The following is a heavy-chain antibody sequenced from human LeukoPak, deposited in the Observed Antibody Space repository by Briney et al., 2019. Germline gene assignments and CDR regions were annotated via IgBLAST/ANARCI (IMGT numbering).Heavy chain of an antibody. CDR2: VDKRGTT. D-gene: IGHD2-2*01. V-gene: IGHV4-59*08. CDR3: ARGGSSCYGCHDWFDP. CDR1: GGSIRNYY. Sequence: SETLCLTCSVSGGSIRNYYLSWIRESPGKGLEWIGNVDKRGTTNYNTSFKSRVIVSSDTSRNEFSLKLNSVTAADTAIYYCARGGSSCYGCHDWFDPWGQGTRVTVSS. J-gene: IGHJ5*02.